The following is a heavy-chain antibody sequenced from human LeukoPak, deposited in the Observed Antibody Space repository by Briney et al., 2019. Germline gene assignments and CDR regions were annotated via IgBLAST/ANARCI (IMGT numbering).Heavy chain of an antibody. V-gene: IGHV3-33*01. CDR3: ARSVGATTDWFDP. CDR1: GFTFSSYG. CDR2: IWYDGSNK. D-gene: IGHD1-26*01. J-gene: IGHJ5*02. Sequence: PGRSLRLSCAASGFTFSSYGMYWVRQAPGKGLEWVAVIWYDGSNKYYGDSVRGRFTTSRDNSKNMLYLEMNSLRGEDTAVYYCARSVGATTDWFDPWGQGTQVIVSS.